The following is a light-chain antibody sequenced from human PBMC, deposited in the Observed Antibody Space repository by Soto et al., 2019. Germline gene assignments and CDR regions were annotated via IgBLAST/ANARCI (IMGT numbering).Light chain of an antibody. CDR2: AAS. Sequence: DIQMTQSPSSVSASVGDRVTITCRASQGISSWLAWYQQKPGKAPKLLIYAASSLQSGVPSRFSCSGSGTAFTLTLASLHPEDFATYYRQQAHSSPPTFGQGTKLEIK. CDR3: QQAHSSPPT. V-gene: IGKV1-12*01. CDR1: QGISSW. J-gene: IGKJ2*01.